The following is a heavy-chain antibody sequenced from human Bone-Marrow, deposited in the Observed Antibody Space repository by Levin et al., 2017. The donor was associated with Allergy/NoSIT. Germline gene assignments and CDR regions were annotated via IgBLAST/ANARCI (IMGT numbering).Heavy chain of an antibody. CDR2: ISWNGGDV. V-gene: IGHV3-9*01. Sequence: SGGSLRLSCTASGFASGFNFDDYAFHWVRQVPGKGPEWVSGISWNGGDVAYADSVKGRFTISRDNSKNSVYLQMNSLRAEDSALYFCAKDINGDYYPVLDYWGQGTLVTVSS. CDR3: AKDINGDYYPVLDY. CDR1: GFNFDDYA. J-gene: IGHJ4*02. D-gene: IGHD4-17*01.